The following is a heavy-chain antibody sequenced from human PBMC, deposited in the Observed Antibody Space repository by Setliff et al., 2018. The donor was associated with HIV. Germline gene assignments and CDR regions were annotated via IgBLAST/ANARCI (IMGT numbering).Heavy chain of an antibody. CDR2: IWYDGSNR. CDR1: GFTFSSYG. D-gene: IGHD6-19*01. V-gene: IGHV3-33*06. CDR3: AKTPSSGWYSLYLDY. J-gene: IGHJ4*02. Sequence: PGESLKISCAASGFTFSSYGMHWVRQAPGKGLEWVAVIWYDGSNRYYADSVKGRFTISRDNSKNTLYLQMNSLRAEDTAVYYCAKTPSSGWYSLYLDYWGQGTLVTVSS.